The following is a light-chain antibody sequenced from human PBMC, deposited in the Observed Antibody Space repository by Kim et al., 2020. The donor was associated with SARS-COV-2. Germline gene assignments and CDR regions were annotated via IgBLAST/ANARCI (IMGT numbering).Light chain of an antibody. CDR1: SGNNVCTDR. V-gene: IGLV5-45*02. J-gene: IGLJ3*02. Sequence: LTCTLRSGNNVCTDRIYWYQQKPGSPPQYLLRYKSDSDKQQGSGIPSRFSGSKDASANAGILLISGLQSEDEADYYCMIWHSSAWVFGGGTQLTVL. CDR3: MIWHSSAWV. CDR2: YKSDSDK.